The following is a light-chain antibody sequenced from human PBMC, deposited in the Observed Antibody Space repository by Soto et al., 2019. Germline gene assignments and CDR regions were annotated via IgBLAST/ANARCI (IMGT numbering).Light chain of an antibody. CDR1: ESISRH. V-gene: IGKV1-39*01. CDR2: AAS. J-gene: IGKJ5*01. Sequence: DIQMTQSPSSLSASVGDRVTITCRASESISRHLNWYQQKPGKAPNLLIYAASTLQNGVPSRFSGSGSGTEFTLTTSSLQPEDFATYYCQQSYSTLSISFGQGTRLEIK. CDR3: QQSYSTLSIS.